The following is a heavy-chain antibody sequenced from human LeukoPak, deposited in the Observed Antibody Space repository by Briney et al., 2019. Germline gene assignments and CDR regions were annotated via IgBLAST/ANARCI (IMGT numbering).Heavy chain of an antibody. V-gene: IGHV1-58*02. J-gene: IGHJ5*02. D-gene: IGHD3-22*01. Sequence: SVKVSCKASGFTFTSSAMQWVRQARGQRLEWIGWIVVGGDNTNYAQKFQERVTITRDMSTSTAYMELSSLRSDDTAVYYCVADPYYDASGPPRWFDPWGQGTLVTVSS. CDR3: VADPYYDASGPPRWFDP. CDR1: GFTFTSSA. CDR2: IVVGGDNT.